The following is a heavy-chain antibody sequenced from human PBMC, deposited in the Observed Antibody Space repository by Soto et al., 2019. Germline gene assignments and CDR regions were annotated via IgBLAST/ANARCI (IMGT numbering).Heavy chain of an antibody. CDR2: IYPGDSDT. Sequence: PGESLKISCDASGYLFTSDCIALVPPMPGKGLDWVCMIYPGDSDTLYSASFQGQITISADKSINTVYLQWSSLKASDTAIDYCARFGWNFYNTGDVWGQGTTVTVSS. D-gene: IGHD3-10*01. V-gene: IGHV5-51*01. CDR3: ARFGWNFYNTGDV. CDR1: GYLFTSDC. J-gene: IGHJ6*02.